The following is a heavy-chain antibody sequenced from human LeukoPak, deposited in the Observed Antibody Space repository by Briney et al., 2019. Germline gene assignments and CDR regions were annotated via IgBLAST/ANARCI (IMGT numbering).Heavy chain of an antibody. CDR2: ISSDGTTK. V-gene: IGHV3-30*04. CDR1: GFTFSTYA. Sequence: GRSLRLSCAASGFTFSTYAMHWVPQAPGKGLEWVAIISSDGTTKSYTDSVKGRFTVSRDNSKNTLSLQMNSLRPEDTAVYYCAGQWLIKRTTYYFDFWGQGTLVTVSS. CDR3: AGQWLIKRTTYYFDF. D-gene: IGHD6-19*01. J-gene: IGHJ4*02.